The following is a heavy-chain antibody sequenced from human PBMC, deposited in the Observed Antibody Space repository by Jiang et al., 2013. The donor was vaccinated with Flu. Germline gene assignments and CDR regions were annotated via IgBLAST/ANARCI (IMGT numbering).Heavy chain of an antibody. V-gene: IGHV1/OR15-1*04. CDR3: ARRTNSGSYNYFDC. D-gene: IGHD1-26*01. J-gene: IGHJ4*02. CDR2: YTDSGDT. Sequence: YTDSGDTNYAQKFQGRVSMTRDTSISTAYMELSSLRSDDTAMYYCARRTNSGSYNYFDCWGQGTLVTVSS.